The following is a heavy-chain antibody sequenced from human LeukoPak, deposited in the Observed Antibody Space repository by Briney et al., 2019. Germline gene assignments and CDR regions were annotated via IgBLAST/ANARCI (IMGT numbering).Heavy chain of an antibody. J-gene: IGHJ6*02. V-gene: IGHV3-66*02. Sequence: GGSLRLSCAASGFTVSSNYMSWVRQAPGRGLEWVSVIYSAGTTYYADSVKGRFTISRDNSKNTLYLQMISLRAEDTAVYYCAKDTCSGGSCYYYYGMDVWGQGTTVTASS. CDR3: AKDTCSGGSCYYYYGMDV. D-gene: IGHD2-15*01. CDR1: GFTVSSNY. CDR2: IYSAGTT.